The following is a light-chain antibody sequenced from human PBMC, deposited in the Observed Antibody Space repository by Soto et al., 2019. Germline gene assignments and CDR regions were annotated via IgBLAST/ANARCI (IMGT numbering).Light chain of an antibody. J-gene: IGKJ1*01. CDR2: GAS. V-gene: IGKV3-20*01. CDR1: QSISSSY. Sequence: EIVMTQSPGTLSLSPGEGATLSCRASQSISSSYLAWYQHNRGQAPRLLIYGASTRAAGTPDRCSGSGSGTAFTLTISRLEPEDFVVYYCQQYGSTRWTFGQGTKVEIK. CDR3: QQYGSTRWT.